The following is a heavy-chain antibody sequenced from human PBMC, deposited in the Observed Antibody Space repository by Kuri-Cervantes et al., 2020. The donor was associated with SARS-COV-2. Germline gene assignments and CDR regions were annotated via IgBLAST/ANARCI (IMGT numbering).Heavy chain of an antibody. V-gene: IGHV3-66*01. Sequence: GKSLKISCAASGFTVSSNYMSWVRQAPGKGLEWVSVIYSGGSTYYADSVKGRFTISRDNAKNSLYLQMNSLRAEDTAVYYCASDGSGSYYPPFDYWGQGTLVTVSS. CDR3: ASDGSGSYYPPFDY. CDR1: GFTVSSNY. D-gene: IGHD1-26*01. J-gene: IGHJ4*02. CDR2: IYSGGST.